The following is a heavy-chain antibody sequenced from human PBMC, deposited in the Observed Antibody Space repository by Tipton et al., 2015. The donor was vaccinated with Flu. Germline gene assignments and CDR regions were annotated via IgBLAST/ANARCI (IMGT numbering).Heavy chain of an antibody. CDR2: ISYDGSKN. CDR1: GFTFSSYG. CDR3: AKDRVWFGELFPDY. Sequence: SLRLSCAASGFTFSSYGMHWVRQAPGKGLEWVAVISYDGSKNNYAESVKGRFTTSRDNSKNTLYLQMNSLRAEDTAVYNCAKDRVWFGELFPDYWGQGTLVTVSS. J-gene: IGHJ4*02. D-gene: IGHD3-10*01. V-gene: IGHV3-30*18.